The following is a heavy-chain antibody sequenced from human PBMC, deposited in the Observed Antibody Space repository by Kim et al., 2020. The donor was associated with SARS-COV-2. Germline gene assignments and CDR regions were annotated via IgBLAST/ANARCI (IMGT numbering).Heavy chain of an antibody. CDR1: GFTFSSYA. D-gene: IGHD2-21*02. V-gene: IGHV3-23*01. CDR3: AKARTAYCGGDCYPPIPPVDY. CDR2: ISGSGGST. Sequence: GGSLRLSCAASGFTFSSYAMSWVRQAPGKGLEWVSAISGSGGSTYYADSVKGRFTISRDNSKNTLYLQMNSLRAEDTAVYYCAKARTAYCGGDCYPPIPPVDYWGQGTLVTVSS. J-gene: IGHJ4*02.